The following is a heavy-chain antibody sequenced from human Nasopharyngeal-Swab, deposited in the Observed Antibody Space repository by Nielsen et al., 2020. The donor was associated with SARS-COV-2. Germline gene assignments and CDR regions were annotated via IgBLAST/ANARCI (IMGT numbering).Heavy chain of an antibody. D-gene: IGHD1-26*01. CDR3: ARDFSEKGYYYYGMDV. CDR1: GFTFSSYA. Sequence: GESLKISCAASGFTFSSYAMHWVRQAPGKGLEWVAVISYDGSNKYYADSVKGRFTISRDNSKNTLYLQMNGLRAEDTAVYYCARDFSEKGYYYYGMDVWGQGTTVTVSS. V-gene: IGHV3-30*04. J-gene: IGHJ6*02. CDR2: ISYDGSNK.